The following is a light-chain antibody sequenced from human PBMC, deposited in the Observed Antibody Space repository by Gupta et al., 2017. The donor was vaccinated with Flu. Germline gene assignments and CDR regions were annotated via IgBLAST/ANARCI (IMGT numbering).Light chain of an antibody. V-gene: IGLV2-14*01. J-gene: IGLJ2*01. CDR1: SSDVGAYNY. Sequence: TSSDVGAYNYVAWYQQHPGKAPKLIISEVSKRPSGVSYRFSGSKSGNTASLTISGLQPEDEADYYCSSYTSSITLIFGGGTKLTVL. CDR3: SSYTSSITLI. CDR2: EVS.